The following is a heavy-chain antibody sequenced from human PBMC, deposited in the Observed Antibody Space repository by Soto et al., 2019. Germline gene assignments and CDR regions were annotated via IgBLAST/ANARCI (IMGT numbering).Heavy chain of an antibody. J-gene: IGHJ5*02. CDR1: GGSFSGYY. CDR3: ASGIAAAGTVHGWFDP. CDR2: INHSGST. V-gene: IGHV4-34*01. Sequence: QVQLQQWGAGLLKPSETLSLTCAVYGGSFSGYYWSWIRQPPGKGLEWMGEINHSGSTNYNPPLKSRVTISVVASKNQFALELSSLTAADTGVYYCASGIAAAGTVHGWFDPWGQGTLVTVSS. D-gene: IGHD6-13*01.